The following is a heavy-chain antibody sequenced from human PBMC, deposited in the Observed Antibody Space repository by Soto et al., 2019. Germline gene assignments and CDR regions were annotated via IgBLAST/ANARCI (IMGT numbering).Heavy chain of an antibody. J-gene: IGHJ4*02. Sequence: SETLSLTCTVSGGSISSYYWSWIRQPPGKGLEWIGYIYYSGSTNYNPSLKSRVTISVDTSKDQFSLKLTSVTAADTAVYYCARSDGRYWGQGTLVTVSS. CDR2: IYYSGST. CDR1: GGSISSYY. CDR3: ARSDGRY. V-gene: IGHV4-59*01.